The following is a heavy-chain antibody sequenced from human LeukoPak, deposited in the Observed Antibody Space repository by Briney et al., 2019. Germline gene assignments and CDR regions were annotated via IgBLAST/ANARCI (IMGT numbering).Heavy chain of an antibody. CDR1: GDSISNSY. J-gene: IGHJ5*02. Sequence: PSETLSLTCTFSGDSISNSYWSWIRQPPGKGLEWIGYVYTSGSTNYNPSLKARVTISVDTSKNQFSLKLSSVTAADTALYYCARGSGYRGNWFDPWGQGILVTVSS. CDR2: VYTSGST. D-gene: IGHD3-3*01. CDR3: ARGSGYRGNWFDP. V-gene: IGHV4-4*09.